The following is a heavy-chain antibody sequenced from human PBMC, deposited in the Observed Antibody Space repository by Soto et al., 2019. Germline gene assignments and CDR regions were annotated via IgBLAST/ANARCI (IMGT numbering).Heavy chain of an antibody. Sequence: SETLSLTCTVSGGSVSSGSYYWSWIRQPPGKGLEWIGYIYYSGSTNYNPSLKSRVTISVDTSKNQFSLKLSSVTAADTAVYYFARAWVYSSGYSFDYWGRGTLVTVSS. CDR3: ARAWVYSSGYSFDY. J-gene: IGHJ4*02. CDR1: GGSVSSGSYY. V-gene: IGHV4-61*01. CDR2: IYYSGST. D-gene: IGHD5-18*01.